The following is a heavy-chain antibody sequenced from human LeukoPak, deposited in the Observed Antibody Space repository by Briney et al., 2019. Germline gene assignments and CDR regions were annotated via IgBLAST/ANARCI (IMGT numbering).Heavy chain of an antibody. V-gene: IGHV4-39*07. D-gene: IGHD1-26*01. CDR3: VRSIGVGALRAWFDP. Sequence: PSETLSLTCTVSGDSISSSDNYWGWIRQSPGRGLESIGNIYYTGTTYYSPSLESRVSVSVDTSKNQFSLRLTSVTVADTAVYYCVRSIGVGALRAWFDPWGQGTLVPVSS. CDR2: IYYTGTT. CDR1: GDSISSSDNY. J-gene: IGHJ5*02.